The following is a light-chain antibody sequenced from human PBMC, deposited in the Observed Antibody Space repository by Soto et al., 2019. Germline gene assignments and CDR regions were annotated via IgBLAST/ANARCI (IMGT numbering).Light chain of an antibody. CDR2: SNN. CDR1: NSNIGSNT. Sequence: QSALTQTPSATATPGQRVTISCSGTNSNIGSNTITWYQQLPGTAPKRRSHSNNQRPAWAPDRFTASQAGTSAPLAISGPQSEDEADYYCANWEDSLDGYVFGTGTTVTVL. CDR3: ANWEDSLDGYV. V-gene: IGLV1-44*01. J-gene: IGLJ1*01.